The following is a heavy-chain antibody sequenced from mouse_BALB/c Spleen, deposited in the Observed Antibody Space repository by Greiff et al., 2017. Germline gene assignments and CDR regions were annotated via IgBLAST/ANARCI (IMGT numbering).Heavy chain of an antibody. D-gene: IGHD1-1*01. J-gene: IGHJ3*01. V-gene: IGHV2-6-4*01. CDR3: ARNQGGFFTTVVAEDAWFAY. CDR1: GFSLSRYS. CDR2: IWGGGST. Sequence: VQGVESGPGLVAPSQSLSITCTVSGFSLSRYSVHWVRQPPGKGLEWLGMIWGGGSTDYNSALKSRLSISKDNSKSQVFLKMNSLQTDDTAMYYCARNQGGFFTTVVAEDAWFAYWGQGTLVTVSA.